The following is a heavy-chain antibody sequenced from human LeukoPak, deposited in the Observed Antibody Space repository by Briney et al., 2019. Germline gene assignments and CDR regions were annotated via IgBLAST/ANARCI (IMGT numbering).Heavy chain of an antibody. CDR3: ARDRYSSSSGVDY. J-gene: IGHJ4*02. D-gene: IGHD6-13*01. V-gene: IGHV3-21*01. Sequence: SVKGRFTISRDNAKNSLYLQMNSLRAEDTAVYYCARDRYSSSSGVDYWGQGTLVTVSS.